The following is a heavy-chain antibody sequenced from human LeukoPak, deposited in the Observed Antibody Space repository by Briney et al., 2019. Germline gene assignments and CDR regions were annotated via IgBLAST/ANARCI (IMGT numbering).Heavy chain of an antibody. CDR3: AKSNGYGLVDI. CDR2: INHSGST. V-gene: IGHV4-34*01. J-gene: IGHJ3*02. D-gene: IGHD3-10*01. CDR1: GGSFSGYY. Sequence: SETLSLTCAVYGGSFSGYYWSWIRQPPGKGLEWIGEINHSGSTNYNPSLKSRVTISVDTSKNQFSLKLGSVTAADTAVYYCAKSNGYGLVDIWGQGTMVTVSS.